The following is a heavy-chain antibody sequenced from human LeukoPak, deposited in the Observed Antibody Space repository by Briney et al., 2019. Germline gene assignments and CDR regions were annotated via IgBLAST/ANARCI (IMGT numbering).Heavy chain of an antibody. D-gene: IGHD6-19*01. Sequence: GGSLRLSCAASGFTFSSYAMSWVRQAPGKGLEWVSGISGSDGSTNYADSVKGRFTISRDNSKNTLYLQMNSLRAEDTAVYYCAREHSSGCDYWGQGTLVTVSS. V-gene: IGHV3-23*01. J-gene: IGHJ4*02. CDR3: AREHSSGCDY. CDR2: ISGSDGST. CDR1: GFTFSSYA.